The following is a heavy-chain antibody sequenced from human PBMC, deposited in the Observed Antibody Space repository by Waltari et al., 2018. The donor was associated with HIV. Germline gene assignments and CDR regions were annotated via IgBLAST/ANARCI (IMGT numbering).Heavy chain of an antibody. D-gene: IGHD3-3*01. CDR1: GGSFNSYP. Sequence: QVQLQESGPGLVKPSETLSLTCSVSGGSFNSYPWSWIRQPPGKGLEWIGYIYYPGSTNCNPSLKSRVTISVDTSKNQFSLRLSSVTAADTAVYYCARALFGVGSNWFDPWGQGTLVTVSS. CDR2: IYYPGST. CDR3: ARALFGVGSNWFDP. J-gene: IGHJ5*02. V-gene: IGHV4-59*01.